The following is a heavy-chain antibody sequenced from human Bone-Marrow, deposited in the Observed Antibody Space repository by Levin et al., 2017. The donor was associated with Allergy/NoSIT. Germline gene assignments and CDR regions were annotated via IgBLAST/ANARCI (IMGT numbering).Heavy chain of an antibody. CDR3: ARGGVTTVTTSAQMYNWFDP. J-gene: IGHJ5*02. CDR1: GGSISSGGYY. Sequence: SETLSLTCTVSGGSISSGGYYWSWIRQHPGKGLEWIGYIYYSGSTYYNPSLKSRVTISVDTSKNQFSLKLSSVTAADTAVYYCARGGVTTVTTSAQMYNWFDPWGQGTLVTVSS. V-gene: IGHV4-31*03. CDR2: IYYSGST. D-gene: IGHD4-11*01.